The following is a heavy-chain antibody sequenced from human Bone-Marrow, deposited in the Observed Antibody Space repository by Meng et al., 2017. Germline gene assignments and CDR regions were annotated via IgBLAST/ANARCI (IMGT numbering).Heavy chain of an antibody. D-gene: IGHD5-12*01. CDR3: AHSGGYDFEGWFDP. V-gene: IGHV2-5*02. Sequence: QITLKESGPTLVKPTQTLTLTCTFSGFPLSTSGVGVGWIRQPPGKALEWLALIYWDDDKRYSPSLKSRLTITKDTSKNQVVLTMTNMDPVDTATYYCAHSGGYDFEGWFDPWGQGTLVTVSS. CDR1: GFPLSTSGVG. J-gene: IGHJ5*02. CDR2: IYWDDDK.